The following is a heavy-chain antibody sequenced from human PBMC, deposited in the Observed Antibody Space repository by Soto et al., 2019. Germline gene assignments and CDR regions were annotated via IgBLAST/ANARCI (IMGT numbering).Heavy chain of an antibody. Sequence: SLRLSCAASGFTFNTYAMSWVRQAPGKGLEWVSAISASYSTYYADSVKGRFTISGDNSMNALYLQMNSLRIEDTAVYYCAHPRGYGVFDAYDIWGQGTMVTVSS. D-gene: IGHD4-17*01. CDR3: AHPRGYGVFDAYDI. V-gene: IGHV3-23*01. J-gene: IGHJ3*02. CDR1: GFTFNTYA. CDR2: ISASYST.